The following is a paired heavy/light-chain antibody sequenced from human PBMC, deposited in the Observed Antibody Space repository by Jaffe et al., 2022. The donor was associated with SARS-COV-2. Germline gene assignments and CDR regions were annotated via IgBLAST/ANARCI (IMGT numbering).Light chain of an antibody. Sequence: DIQMTQSPSSLSASVGDRVTITCRASQGITTHLAWFQQKPGKAPKSLIFGASSLQSGVPSKFSGSGSGTDFTLTISSLQPEDFATYYCQQYKSFPLTFGGGTKVEIK. CDR2: GAS. V-gene: IGKV1-16*02. CDR1: QGITTH. J-gene: IGKJ4*01. CDR3: QQYKSFPLT.
Heavy chain of an antibody. Sequence: QLQLQESGPGLEKPSETLSLTCTVSGGSVSSTNYYWAWIRQPPGKGLEWIGSLYYSGSTYYNPSLKSRVTISVDTSKNQFSLNLNSVTAADTAVYYCARHWDGGSVWFDPWGQGTLVTVSS. V-gene: IGHV4-39*01. CDR2: LYYSGST. CDR1: GGSVSSTNYY. D-gene: IGHD3-10*01. CDR3: ARHWDGGSVWFDP. J-gene: IGHJ5*02.